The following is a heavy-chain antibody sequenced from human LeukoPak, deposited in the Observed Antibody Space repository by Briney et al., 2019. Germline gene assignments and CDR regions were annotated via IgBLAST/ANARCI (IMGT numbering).Heavy chain of an antibody. D-gene: IGHD6-19*01. J-gene: IGHJ4*02. CDR1: GYTFTGYY. CDR3: ARDTGYSSGWSPPDY. Sequence: ASVKVSCKASGYTFTGYYMHWVRQAPGQGLEWMGWINPNSGGTNYAQKFQGRVTMTRDTSISTAYMELSRLRSDDTAVYYCARDTGYSSGWSPPDYWGQGTLVTVFS. CDR2: INPNSGGT. V-gene: IGHV1-2*02.